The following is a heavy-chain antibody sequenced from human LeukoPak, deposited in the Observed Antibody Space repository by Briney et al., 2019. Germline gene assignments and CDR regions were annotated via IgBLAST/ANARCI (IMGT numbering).Heavy chain of an antibody. CDR2: IYYSGST. CDR1: GGSISSYY. D-gene: IGHD3-22*01. Sequence: SETLSLTCTVSGGSISSYYWSWIRQPPGKGLEWIGYIYYSGSTNYNPSLKSRVTISVDTSKNQFSLELSSVTAADTAVYYCAGGDYYYDSSGSLSWFDPWGQGTLVTVSS. CDR3: AGGDYYYDSSGSLSWFDP. J-gene: IGHJ5*02. V-gene: IGHV4-59*01.